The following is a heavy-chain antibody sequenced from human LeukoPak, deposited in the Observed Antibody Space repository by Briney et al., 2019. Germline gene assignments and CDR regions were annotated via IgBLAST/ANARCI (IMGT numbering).Heavy chain of an antibody. V-gene: IGHV4-59*12. CDR1: GGSFSGYY. Sequence: PSETLSLTCAVYGGSFSGYYWSWIRQPPGRGLEWIGYVYYSGSTNYSPSLKSRVTISVDTSKNQFSLRLSSVTTADTAVYYCARAPTVTDWFDPWGQGTLVTVSS. J-gene: IGHJ5*02. CDR3: ARAPTVTDWFDP. D-gene: IGHD4-17*01. CDR2: VYYSGST.